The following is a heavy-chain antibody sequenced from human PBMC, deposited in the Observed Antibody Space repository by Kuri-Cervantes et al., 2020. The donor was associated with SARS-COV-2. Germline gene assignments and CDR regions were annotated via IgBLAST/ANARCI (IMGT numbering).Heavy chain of an antibody. CDR1: GFTFSSYA. CDR2: ISGSGGST. J-gene: IGHJ4*02. D-gene: IGHD6-6*01. V-gene: IGHV3-23*01. Sequence: GESLKISCAASGFTFSSYAMSWVRQAPGKGLEWVSAISGSGGSTYYADSVKGRFTISRDNSKNTLHLQMNSLRAEDTAVYYCAKRTSTGEYSIPSGPLDYRGQGTLVTVSS. CDR3: AKRTSTGEYSIPSGPLDY.